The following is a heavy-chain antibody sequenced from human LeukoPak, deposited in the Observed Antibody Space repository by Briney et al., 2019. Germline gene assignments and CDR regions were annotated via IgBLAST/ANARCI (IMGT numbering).Heavy chain of an antibody. CDR2: IYSGGST. CDR3: AKDRGDCYDY. V-gene: IGHV3-23*03. J-gene: IGHJ4*02. D-gene: IGHD2-21*01. Sequence: GGSLRLSCAASGFTFSSYAMSWVRQAPGKGLEWVSVIYSGGSTYYADSVKGRFTISRDNSKNTLFLQMNSLRAEDTAVYYCAKDRGDCYDYWGQGTLVTVSS. CDR1: GFTFSSYA.